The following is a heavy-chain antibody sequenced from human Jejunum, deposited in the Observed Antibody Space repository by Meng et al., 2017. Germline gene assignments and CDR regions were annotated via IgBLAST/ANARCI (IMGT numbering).Heavy chain of an antibody. D-gene: IGHD2/OR15-2a*01. J-gene: IGHJ4*02. CDR2: LSYDGSKQ. Sequence: GGSLRLSCAASGFSFSSYAMFWVRQAPGKGLEWVATLSYDGSKQRYADSVKGRFTFSRDNSKNTVYLQMNSLTTEDTAVYYCARLYGGGAWDLQRRADYFDYWGQGTAVTVSS. V-gene: IGHV3-30*04. CDR1: GFSFSSYA. CDR3: ARLYGGGAWDLQRRADYFDY.